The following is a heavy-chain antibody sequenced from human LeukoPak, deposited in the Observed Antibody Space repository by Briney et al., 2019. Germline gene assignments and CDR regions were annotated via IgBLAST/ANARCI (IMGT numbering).Heavy chain of an antibody. CDR2: VNPNSGGT. CDR1: GYTFTGYY. CDR3: ARESSSGWYFNY. Sequence: ASVKVSCKASGYTFTGYYMHWVRQAPGQGLEWMGRVNPNSGGTNYAQKFQGRITMTRDTTISTAYMKLSRLRPDATAVYYCARESSSGWYFNYWGQGTLVTVSS. V-gene: IGHV1-2*06. D-gene: IGHD6-19*01. J-gene: IGHJ4*02.